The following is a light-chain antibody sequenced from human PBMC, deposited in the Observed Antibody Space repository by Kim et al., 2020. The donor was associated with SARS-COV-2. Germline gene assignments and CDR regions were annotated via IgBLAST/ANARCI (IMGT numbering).Light chain of an antibody. CDR1: QSVTSSY. Sequence: EIVLTQSPGTLSLSPGERATLSCRTSQSVTSSYLTWYQQKPGQAPRLLIYGASRRATGIPDRFSGSGSGTDFTLTISRLEPEDFAVYYCQQYGTSPWTFGQRTKVDIK. V-gene: IGKV3-20*01. CDR3: QQYGTSPWT. CDR2: GAS. J-gene: IGKJ1*01.